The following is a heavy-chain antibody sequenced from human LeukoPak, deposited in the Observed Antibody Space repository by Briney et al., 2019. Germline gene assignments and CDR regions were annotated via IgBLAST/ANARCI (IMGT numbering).Heavy chain of an antibody. J-gene: IGHJ4*02. Sequence: PSETLSLTCTVSGGSISSSSYYWGWIRQPPGKGLEWIGSIYYSGSTYYNPSLKSRVTISVDTSKNQFSLKLSSVTAADTAVYYCAREGRYSSGWYVVAYYFDYWGQGTLVTVSS. CDR2: IYYSGST. V-gene: IGHV4-39*07. D-gene: IGHD6-19*01. CDR3: AREGRYSSGWYVVAYYFDY. CDR1: GGSISSSSYY.